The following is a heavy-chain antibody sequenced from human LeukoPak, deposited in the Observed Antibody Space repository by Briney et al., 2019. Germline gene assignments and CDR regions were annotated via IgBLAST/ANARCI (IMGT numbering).Heavy chain of an antibody. V-gene: IGHV4-34*01. CDR3: ARGEGGRDGYNLWFDP. CDR1: GGSFSGYY. Sequence: PSETLSLTCAVYGGSFSGYYWSWIRQPPGKGLEWIGEINHSGSTNYNPSLKSRVTISVDTSKNQFSLKLSSVTAADTAVYYCARGEGGRDGYNLWFDPWGQGTLVTVSP. J-gene: IGHJ5*02. CDR2: INHSGST. D-gene: IGHD5-24*01.